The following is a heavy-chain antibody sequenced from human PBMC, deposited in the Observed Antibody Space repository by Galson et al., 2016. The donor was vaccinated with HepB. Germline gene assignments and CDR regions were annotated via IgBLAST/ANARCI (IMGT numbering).Heavy chain of an antibody. CDR3: VRDHSVVPTTAYNWFDP. CDR2: INSDGTIS. D-gene: IGHD4-23*01. V-gene: IGHV3-74*01. Sequence: SLRLSCAASGFAFGSHWMHWVRQVPGKGLVWVSRINSDGTISNYADSVKGRFTISRDNAKNTLYLQMNSMRAADTAVYFCVRDHSVVPTTAYNWFDPWGRGTLVTVSS. J-gene: IGHJ5*02. CDR1: GFAFGSHW.